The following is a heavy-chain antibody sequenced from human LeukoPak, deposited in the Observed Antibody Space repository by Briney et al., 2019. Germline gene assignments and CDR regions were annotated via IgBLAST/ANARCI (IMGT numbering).Heavy chain of an antibody. Sequence: SQTLSLTCTVTGGSISSGDYYWSWIRQPPGKGLEWIGYIYYSGSTYYNPSLKSRVTISVDTSKNQFSLKLTSVTAADTAVYYCARHTAVSYDAFDLWGRGTMVSVSS. CDR1: GGSISSGDYY. CDR2: IYYSGST. J-gene: IGHJ3*01. D-gene: IGHD5-18*01. V-gene: IGHV4-30-4*08. CDR3: ARHTAVSYDAFDL.